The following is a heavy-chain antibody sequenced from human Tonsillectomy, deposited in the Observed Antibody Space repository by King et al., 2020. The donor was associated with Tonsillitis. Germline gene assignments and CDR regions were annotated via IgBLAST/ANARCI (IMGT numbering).Heavy chain of an antibody. Sequence: EVQLVESGAEVKKPGESLRISCKGSGYSFTSYWITWVRQMPGKGLEWMGRIDPSDSYTNYSPSFQGHATISADKSTNTAYLQWSSLKASDTAMYFCARQDSSGWYGFDYWGQGTLVTVSS. CDR1: GYSFTSYW. J-gene: IGHJ4*02. CDR2: IDPSDSYT. D-gene: IGHD6-19*01. V-gene: IGHV5-10-1*03. CDR3: ARQDSSGWYGFDY.